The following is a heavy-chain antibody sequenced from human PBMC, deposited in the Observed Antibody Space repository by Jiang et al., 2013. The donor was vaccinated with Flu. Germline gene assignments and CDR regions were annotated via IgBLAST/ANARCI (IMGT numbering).Heavy chain of an antibody. D-gene: IGHD3-10*01. Sequence: SRVTISVDTSKNQXSLKLSSVTAADTAVYYCARGPRSGGSYSAIGAFDIWGQGTMVTVSS. V-gene: IGHV4-34*01. CDR3: ARGPRSGGSYSAIGAFDI. J-gene: IGHJ3*02.